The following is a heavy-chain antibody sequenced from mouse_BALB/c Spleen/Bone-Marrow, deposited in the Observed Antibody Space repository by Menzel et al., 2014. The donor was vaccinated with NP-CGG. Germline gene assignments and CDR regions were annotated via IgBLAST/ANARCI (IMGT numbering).Heavy chain of an antibody. CDR2: ISSRGSYT. D-gene: IGHD2-4*01. J-gene: IGHJ2*01. CDR1: GFTFSSYG. V-gene: IGHV5-6*01. CDR3: SRRSDYDYFDY. Sequence: EVQLVESGGDLVKPGGSLKLSCAASGFTFSSYGMSWVRQTPDKRLEWVATISSRGSYTFYPDSVEGRFTISRDNAKNTLYLQMSSLKSEDTAIYYCSRRSDYDYFDYWGQGTPLPVSS.